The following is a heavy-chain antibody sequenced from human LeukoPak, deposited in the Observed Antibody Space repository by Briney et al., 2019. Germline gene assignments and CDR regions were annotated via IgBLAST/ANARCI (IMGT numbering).Heavy chain of an antibody. CDR1: GGSISSYY. V-gene: IGHV4-59*08. D-gene: IGHD7-27*01. Sequence: SETLSLTCTVSGGSISSYYWSWIRQSPGKGLEWIGYIYYSGSTNYNPSLKSRVTISVDTSKNQFSLKLSSVTAADTAVYYCARLDGTWGLRDWGQGTLVTVSS. J-gene: IGHJ4*02. CDR2: IYYSGST. CDR3: ARLDGTWGLRD.